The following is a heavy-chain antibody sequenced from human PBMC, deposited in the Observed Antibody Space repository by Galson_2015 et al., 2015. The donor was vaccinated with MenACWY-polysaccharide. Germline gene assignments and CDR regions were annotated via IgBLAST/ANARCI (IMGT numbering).Heavy chain of an antibody. CDR3: ARNPSRLDIAAASN. J-gene: IGHJ4*02. V-gene: IGHV3-30*02. Sequence: SLRLSCAASGFNFRGNGMHWVRQAPGKGLEWVALIRNDEISKHYIDAVKGRFSISRDNYKNTLYLQMNTLRPEDTAVYYCARNPSRLDIAAASNWDQGALVTVSS. CDR2: IRNDEISK. D-gene: IGHD6-13*01. CDR1: GFNFRGNG.